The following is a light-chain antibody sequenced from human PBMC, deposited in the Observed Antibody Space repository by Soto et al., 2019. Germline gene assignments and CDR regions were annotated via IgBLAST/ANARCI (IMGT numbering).Light chain of an antibody. Sequence: QSALTQPRSVSGSPGQSVTISCTGTSSDVGGYNYVSWYQQHPGKAPKLMIYDVSTRPSGVHDRFSGSKSGNTASLTISGLQAEIEADYYCCSYAGSHYVFGTGNKLTVL. V-gene: IGLV2-11*01. J-gene: IGLJ1*01. CDR3: CSYAGSHYV. CDR2: DVS. CDR1: SSDVGGYNY.